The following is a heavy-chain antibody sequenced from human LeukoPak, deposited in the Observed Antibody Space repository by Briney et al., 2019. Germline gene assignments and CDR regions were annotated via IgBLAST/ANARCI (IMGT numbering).Heavy chain of an antibody. Sequence: SVKVSCKASGGTFSSHAVSWVRQAPGYGLEWLGGIIPIFRTTNYAHSFHGRLTISTDESTNTAYRGLSSLRSDGPAVYVRARDQGIGSGSFDNWGQVALVTVSS. J-gene: IGHJ4*02. CDR3: ARDQGIGSGSFDN. CDR1: GGTFSSHA. D-gene: IGHD3-22*01. V-gene: IGHV1-69*05. CDR2: IIPIFRTT.